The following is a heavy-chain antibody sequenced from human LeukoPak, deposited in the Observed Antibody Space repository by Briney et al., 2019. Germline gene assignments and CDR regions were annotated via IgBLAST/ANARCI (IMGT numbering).Heavy chain of an antibody. CDR2: ISSSSSYI. V-gene: IGHV3-21*01. D-gene: IGHD5-18*01. Sequence: GGSLRLSCAASGFTFSSYAMNWVRQAPGKGLEWVSSISSSSSYIYYADSVKGRFTISRDNAKNSPYLQMNSLRAEDTAVYYCASVDTAMVIPWGPDYWGQGTLVTVSS. J-gene: IGHJ4*02. CDR1: GFTFSSYA. CDR3: ASVDTAMVIPWGPDY.